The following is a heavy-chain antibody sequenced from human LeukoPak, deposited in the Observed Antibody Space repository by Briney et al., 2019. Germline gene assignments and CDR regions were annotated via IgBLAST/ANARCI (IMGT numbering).Heavy chain of an antibody. V-gene: IGHV3-30*04. J-gene: IGHJ4*02. CDR2: ISYEGASK. CDR3: ARMGYCTSTTCYHYFEY. D-gene: IGHD2-2*01. Sequence: GGSLRLSCAASGVTFSSDAMLWVRQAPGKGLERVATISYEGASKFYADSVKGRCTSSRDNSMDTLYLQMNSLSAEDTAVYYCARMGYCTSTTCYHYFEYWGQGTLVIVSS. CDR1: GVTFSSDA.